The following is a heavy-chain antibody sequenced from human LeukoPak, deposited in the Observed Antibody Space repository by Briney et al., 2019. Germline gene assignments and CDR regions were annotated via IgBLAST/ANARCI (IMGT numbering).Heavy chain of an antibody. Sequence: SETLSLTCAVYGGSFSGYYWSWIRQPPGKGLEWIGEINHSGSTNYNPSLKSRVTISVDTSKNQFSVKLSSVTAADTAVYYCARIWDSSPYYFDYWGQGTLVTVSS. CDR1: GGSFSGYY. CDR2: INHSGST. CDR3: ARIWDSSPYYFDY. D-gene: IGHD3-22*01. J-gene: IGHJ4*02. V-gene: IGHV4-34*01.